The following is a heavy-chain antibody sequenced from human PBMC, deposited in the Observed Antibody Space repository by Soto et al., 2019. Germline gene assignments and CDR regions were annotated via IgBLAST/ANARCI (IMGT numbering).Heavy chain of an antibody. Sequence: SETLSLTCAVSGGSISSGGYSWSWIRQPPGKGLEWIGYIYHSGSTNYNPSLKSRVTISVDTSKNQFSLKLSSVTAADTAVYYCARSHLDVLVPAAPEYYFDYWGQGTLVTVSS. D-gene: IGHD2-2*01. J-gene: IGHJ4*02. V-gene: IGHV4-30-2*02. CDR2: IYHSGST. CDR3: ARSHLDVLVPAAPEYYFDY. CDR1: GGSISSGGYS.